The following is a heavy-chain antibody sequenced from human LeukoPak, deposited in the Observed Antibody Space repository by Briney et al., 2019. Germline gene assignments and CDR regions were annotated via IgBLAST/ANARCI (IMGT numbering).Heavy chain of an antibody. CDR1: GGSISSGSYY. V-gene: IGHV4-61*02. CDR3: ARAWSSYYYGSGSPLDY. J-gene: IGHJ4*02. CDR2: IYTSGST. Sequence: SQTLSLTCTVSGGSISSGSYYWSWIRQPAGKGLEWIGFIYTSGSTNYNPSLKSRVTISVDTSKNQFSLKLSSVTAADTAVYYCARAWSSYYYGSGSPLDYWGQGTLVTVSS. D-gene: IGHD3-10*01.